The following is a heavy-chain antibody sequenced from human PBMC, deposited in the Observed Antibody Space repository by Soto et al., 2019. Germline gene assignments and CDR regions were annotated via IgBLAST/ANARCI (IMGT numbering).Heavy chain of an antibody. CDR2: MSPHSGNT. J-gene: IGHJ4*02. CDR3: ARSPPEHYFDY. CDR1: VYTFTTYD. Sequence: XSVKVSCKASVYTFTTYDINWVRQAPGQGLEWMGWMSPHSGNTGYAQKFQGRVTMTRDTSISTAYMELSSLRSEDTAVYYCARSPPEHYFDYWGQGTLVTVSS. V-gene: IGHV1-8*02.